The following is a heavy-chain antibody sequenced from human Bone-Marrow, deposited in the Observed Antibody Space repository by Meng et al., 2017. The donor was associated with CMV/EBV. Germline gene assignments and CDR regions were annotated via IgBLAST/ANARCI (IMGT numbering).Heavy chain of an antibody. Sequence: LSCAISGDSVSSNSVAWNWIRQSPSRGLEWLGRTYYRSKWYNDYAVSVKSRITINPDTSKNQFSLQLNSVTPEDTAVYYCARGSGWHTLDAFDIWGQGTMVTVSS. CDR3: ARGSGWHTLDAFDI. D-gene: IGHD6-19*01. V-gene: IGHV6-1*01. J-gene: IGHJ3*02. CDR2: TYYRSKWYN. CDR1: GDSVSSNSVA.